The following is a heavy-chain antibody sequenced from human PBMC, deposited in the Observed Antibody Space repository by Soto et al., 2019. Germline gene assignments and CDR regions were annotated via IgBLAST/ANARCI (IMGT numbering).Heavy chain of an antibody. CDR3: ARVVRYFDTPYGMDV. D-gene: IGHD3-9*01. CDR2: IGGSGGNT. CDR1: GFTFSSYA. Sequence: LRLSCAASGFTFSSYAMSWVRQAPGKGLEWVSGIGGSGGNTYYADSVKGRFTISRDNSKNTLFLQMNSLRAEDTAEYYCARVVRYFDTPYGMDVWGQGTTVTVSS. J-gene: IGHJ6*02. V-gene: IGHV3-23*01.